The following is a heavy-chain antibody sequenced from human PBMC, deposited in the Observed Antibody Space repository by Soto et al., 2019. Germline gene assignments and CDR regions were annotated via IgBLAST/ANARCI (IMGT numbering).Heavy chain of an antibody. D-gene: IGHD2-21*02. CDR3: ARGGHVVVVTAAFDY. CDR2: VNPRGGHT. J-gene: IGHJ4*02. CDR1: GDTFTNYY. V-gene: IGHV1-46*01. Sequence: QVQLMQSGAEVKKPGASVKVSCKASGDTFTNYYIHWVRQAPGQGLEWMGTVNPRGGHTTYLQNFLSRVTMTRDTSTRTLYMELTSLTSDDTAVYYCARGGHVVVVTAAFDYWGQGTLVTVSS.